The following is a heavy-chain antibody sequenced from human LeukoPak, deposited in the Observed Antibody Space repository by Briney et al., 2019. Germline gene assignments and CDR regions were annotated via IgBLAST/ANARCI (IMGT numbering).Heavy chain of an antibody. CDR3: ARDVLGTLWGEQWLHFDY. CDR2: ISSSGSTI. V-gene: IGHV3-11*01. Sequence: GGSLRLSCAASGFTFSDYYMSWIRQAPGKGLEWVSYISSSGSTIYYADSVKGRFTISRDNAKNSLYLQMNSLRAEDTAVYYCARDVLGTLWGEQWLHFDYWGQGTLVTVSS. J-gene: IGHJ4*02. CDR1: GFTFSDYY. D-gene: IGHD6-19*01.